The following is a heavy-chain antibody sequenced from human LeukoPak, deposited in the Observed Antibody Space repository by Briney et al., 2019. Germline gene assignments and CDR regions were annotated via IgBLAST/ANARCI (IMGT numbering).Heavy chain of an antibody. CDR2: TYYRSKWYN. Sequence: SQTLSLTCAISGDSVSSNSAAWNWIMQSPSRGLEWLGRTYYRSKWYNEYAISVKSRITINPDTSKNQFSLQLNSVTAEDTAVYYCARGWEPYSSSLDYWGQGTLVTVSS. D-gene: IGHD6-13*01. CDR1: GDSVSSNSAA. J-gene: IGHJ4*02. CDR3: ARGWEPYSSSLDY. V-gene: IGHV6-1*01.